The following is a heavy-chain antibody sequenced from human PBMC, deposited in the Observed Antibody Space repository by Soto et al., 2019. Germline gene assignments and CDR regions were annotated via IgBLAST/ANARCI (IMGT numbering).Heavy chain of an antibody. D-gene: IGHD1-26*01. V-gene: IGHV4-61*01. CDR1: GGSVSSGSYY. Sequence: QVQLQESGPGLVKPSETLSLTCTVSGGSVSSGSYYWSWIRQPPGKGLEWIGYIYYSGSTNYNPSRKIRVPISVDASKNQSSLTLSSVTAADTAVYYCACSGCYSRRWYFDLWGRGTLVTVSS. CDR3: ACSGCYSRRWYFDL. J-gene: IGHJ2*01. CDR2: IYYSGST.